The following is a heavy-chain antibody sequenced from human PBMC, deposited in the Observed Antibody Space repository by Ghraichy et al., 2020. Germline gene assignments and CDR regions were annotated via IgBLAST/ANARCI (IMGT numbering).Heavy chain of an antibody. D-gene: IGHD3-3*01. CDR3: ARGYGRPLLRFLEWSTPRGNWFAP. V-gene: IGHV4-34*01. Sequence: SETLSLTCAVYGGSFSGYYWSWIRQPPGKGLEWIGEINHSGSTNYNPSLKSRVTISVDTSKNQFSLKLSSVTAADTAVYYCARGYGRPLLRFLEWSTPRGNWFAPWGQGTLVTVSS. CDR2: INHSGST. J-gene: IGHJ5*02. CDR1: GGSFSGYY.